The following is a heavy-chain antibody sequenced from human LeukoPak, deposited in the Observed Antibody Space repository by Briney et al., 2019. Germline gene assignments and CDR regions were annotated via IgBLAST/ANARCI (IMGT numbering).Heavy chain of an antibody. Sequence: PGGSLRLSCAASGFTFSSYGMHWVRQAPGKGLEWVSSISSSSSYIYYADSVRGRFTISRDNAKNSLYLQLNSLRAEDTAVYYCARGSDNYYYYQYMDVWGKGTTVTVSS. V-gene: IGHV3-21*01. CDR3: ARGSDNYYYYQYMDV. D-gene: IGHD3-9*01. CDR1: GFTFSSYG. CDR2: ISSSSSYI. J-gene: IGHJ6*03.